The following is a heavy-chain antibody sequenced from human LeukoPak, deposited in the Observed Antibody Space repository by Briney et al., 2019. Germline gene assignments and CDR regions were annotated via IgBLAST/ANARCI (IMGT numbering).Heavy chain of an antibody. Sequence: GASVKVSCKASGYTFTGYYMHWVRQAPGQGLEWMGWINPNSGGTNYAQKFQGRVTMTRDTSISTAYMELSRLRSDDTAVYYCAREVRGTAPRTYYYYYMDVWGKGTTVTVSS. D-gene: IGHD6-13*01. CDR2: INPNSGGT. CDR3: AREVRGTAPRTYYYYYMDV. J-gene: IGHJ6*03. V-gene: IGHV1-2*02. CDR1: GYTFTGYY.